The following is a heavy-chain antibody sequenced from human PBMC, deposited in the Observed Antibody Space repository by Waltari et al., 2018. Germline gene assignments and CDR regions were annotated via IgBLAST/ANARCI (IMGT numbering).Heavy chain of an antibody. CDR2: IWNDGTKQ. CDR1: GFTFKKYG. V-gene: IGHV3-33*01. Sequence: QVQLVESGGGVVQPGRSLRLSCVGSGFTFKKYGMHWVRQAPGKGLEWVANIWNDGTKQYYADSVKGRLTISRDESRNTLSLQMDGLRVEDTAVYYCAREWGGDKVIPGWFDYWGREPWSPSPQ. J-gene: IGHJ4*02. CDR3: AREWGGDKVIPGWFDY. D-gene: IGHD5-12*01.